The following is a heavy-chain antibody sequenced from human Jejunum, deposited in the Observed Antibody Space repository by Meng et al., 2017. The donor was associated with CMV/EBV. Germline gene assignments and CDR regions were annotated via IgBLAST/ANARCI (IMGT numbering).Heavy chain of an antibody. CDR2: ISANTGNS. Sequence: SCKASGYTFITYAMNWVRQAPGQGLEWMGWISANTGNSVYAQGFTGRFVFSLDTSVSTAYLQISSLKAEDTAVYSCAVAINGYNYVDHWGQGTLVTVSS. J-gene: IGHJ4*02. CDR3: AVAINGYNYVDH. V-gene: IGHV7-4-1*02. CDR1: GYTFITYA. D-gene: IGHD5-24*01.